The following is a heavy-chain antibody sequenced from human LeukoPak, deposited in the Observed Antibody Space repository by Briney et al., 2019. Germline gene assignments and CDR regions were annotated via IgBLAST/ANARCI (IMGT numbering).Heavy chain of an antibody. CDR2: IYPRDGST. Sequence: GASVKVSCKASGYSFTSNYIHWVRQAPGQGLEWMGMIYPRDGSTSYAQKFQGRVTVTRDTSTSTVHMELSSLRSEDTAVYYCARDPNADYGMDVWGQGTTVTVSS. V-gene: IGHV1-46*01. CDR1: GYSFTSNY. D-gene: IGHD2-8*01. CDR3: ARDPNADYGMDV. J-gene: IGHJ6*02.